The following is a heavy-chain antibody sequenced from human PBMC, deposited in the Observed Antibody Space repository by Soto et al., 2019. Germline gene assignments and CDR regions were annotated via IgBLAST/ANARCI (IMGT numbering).Heavy chain of an antibody. V-gene: IGHV3-21*01. Sequence: GGSLRLSCAASGFTFSSYSMNWVRQAPGKGLEWVSSISSSSSYIYYADSVKGRFTTSRDNAKNSLYLQMNSLRAEDTAVYYCVPVGSSGREYFQHWGQGTLVTVSS. CDR3: VPVGSSGREYFQH. CDR1: GFTFSSYS. D-gene: IGHD6-19*01. CDR2: ISSSSSYI. J-gene: IGHJ1*01.